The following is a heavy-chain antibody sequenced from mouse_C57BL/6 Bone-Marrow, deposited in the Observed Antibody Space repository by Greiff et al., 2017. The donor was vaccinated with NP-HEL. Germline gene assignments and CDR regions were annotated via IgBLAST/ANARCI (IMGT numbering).Heavy chain of an antibody. Sequence: EVQGVESGAELVRPGASVKLSCTASGFNIKDDYMHWVKQRPEQGLEWIGWIDPENGDTEYASKFQGKAAITADTSSNTAYLQLSSLPSEDTCVYYYTTCDATVVAKEYYATDYGDQGTSVTVSA. D-gene: IGHD1-1*01. CDR3: TTCDATVVAKEYYATDY. V-gene: IGHV14-4*01. CDR1: GFNIKDDY. CDR2: IDPENGDT. J-gene: IGHJ4*01.